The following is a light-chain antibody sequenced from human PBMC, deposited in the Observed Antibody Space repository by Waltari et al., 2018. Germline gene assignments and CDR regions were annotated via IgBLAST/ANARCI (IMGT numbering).Light chain of an antibody. V-gene: IGKV4-1*01. CDR2: WAS. J-gene: IGKJ2*01. CDR3: QQYYSTPVT. CDR1: RSVLYSSNRKNY. Sequence: DIVMTQSQDSLVVSLGARAPIPWKPRRSVLYSSNRKNYLAWYQQKPGQPPKLLIYWASTRESGVPDRFSGSGSGTDFTLTISSLQAEDVAVYYCQQYYSTPVTLGQGTKLEIK.